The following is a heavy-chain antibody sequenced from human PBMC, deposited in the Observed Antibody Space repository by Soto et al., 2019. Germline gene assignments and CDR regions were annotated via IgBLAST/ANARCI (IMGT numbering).Heavy chain of an antibody. J-gene: IGHJ3*02. CDR1: GYTFTSYD. Sequence: QVQLVQSGAEVKKPGASVKVSCKASGYTFTSYDINWVRQATGQGLEWMGWMNPNSGNTGYAQKFQGRVTMTRNTSXSXXYMELSSLRSEDTAVYYGARGKGSIAVAGWYAFDIWGQGTMVTVSS. CDR2: MNPNSGNT. CDR3: ARGKGSIAVAGWYAFDI. D-gene: IGHD6-19*01. V-gene: IGHV1-8*01.